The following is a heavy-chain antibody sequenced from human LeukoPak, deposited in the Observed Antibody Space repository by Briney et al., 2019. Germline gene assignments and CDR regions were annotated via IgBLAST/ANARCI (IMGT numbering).Heavy chain of an antibody. D-gene: IGHD3-10*01. Sequence: PGGSLRLSCAASGFTFSTYAMSWVRQAPGKGLEWVSAISGSGGSTYYADSVKGRFTISRDNSKNTLFLQMNSLRAEDTAVYYCARISGTYSYEDYWGQGTLVTVSS. CDR3: ARISGTYSYEDY. J-gene: IGHJ4*02. V-gene: IGHV3-23*01. CDR1: GFTFSTYA. CDR2: ISGSGGST.